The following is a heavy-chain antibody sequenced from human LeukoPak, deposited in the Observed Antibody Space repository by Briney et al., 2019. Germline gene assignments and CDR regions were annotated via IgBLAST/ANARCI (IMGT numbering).Heavy chain of an antibody. J-gene: IGHJ5*02. CDR3: ARDSGPGAWYSSPTGGGNWFDP. V-gene: IGHV4-39*07. CDR2: IYYSGST. CDR1: GGSISSSSYY. Sequence: SETLSLACTVSGGSISSSSYYWGWIRQPPGKGLEWIGSIYYSGSTYYNPSLKSRVTISVDTSKNQFSLKLSSVTAADTAVYYCARDSGPGAWYSSPTGGGNWFDPWGQRTLVTVSS. D-gene: IGHD6-13*01.